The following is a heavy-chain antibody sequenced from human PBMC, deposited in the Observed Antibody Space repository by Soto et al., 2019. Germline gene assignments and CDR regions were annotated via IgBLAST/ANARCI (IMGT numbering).Heavy chain of an antibody. D-gene: IGHD3-3*01. V-gene: IGHV3-23*01. CDR3: AKDPQYDFWSGYYNFAMDV. Sequence: GGSLRLSCAASGFSFSSYAMTWVRQAPGKGLEWVSAIDSDASTYYADSVKGRFTISRDKSKGTLYLQISSLRAEDTAVYYCAKDPQYDFWSGYYNFAMDVWGQGTTVTVSS. CDR2: IDSDAST. CDR1: GFSFSSYA. J-gene: IGHJ6*02.